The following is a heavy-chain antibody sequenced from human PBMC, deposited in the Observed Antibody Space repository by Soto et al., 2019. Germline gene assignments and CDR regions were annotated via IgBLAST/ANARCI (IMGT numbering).Heavy chain of an antibody. D-gene: IGHD3-16*01. CDR2: INTYNGNT. Sequence: QVQLVQSGAEVKNPGASVKVSCKASGYTFTSYGIGWARQAPGQGLEWMGWINTYNGNTNYAQNVQGRVTLTTDTATSTANMELRSLRSNDKATDYCEMVHVYVTPSPQDVWGQGTMVIVSS. V-gene: IGHV1-18*01. CDR3: EMVHVYVTPSPQDV. J-gene: IGHJ6*02. CDR1: GYTFTSYG.